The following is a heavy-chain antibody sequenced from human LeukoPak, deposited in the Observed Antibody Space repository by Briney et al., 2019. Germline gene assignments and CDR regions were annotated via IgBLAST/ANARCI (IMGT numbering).Heavy chain of an antibody. Sequence: ASVKVSCKASGYTFTGYYMHWVRQAPGQGLEWMGWINPNSGGTNYAQKFQGRVTMTRDTSISTAYMELSSLRSEDTAVYYCARGLPPRSGWVERGHDYWGQGTLVTVSS. CDR2: INPNSGGT. CDR1: GYTFTGYY. D-gene: IGHD3-3*01. V-gene: IGHV1-2*02. J-gene: IGHJ4*02. CDR3: ARGLPPRSGWVERGHDY.